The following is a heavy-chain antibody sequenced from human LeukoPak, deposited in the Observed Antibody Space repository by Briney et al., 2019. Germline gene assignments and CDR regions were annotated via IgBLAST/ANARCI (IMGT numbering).Heavy chain of an antibody. CDR2: ISGYGGST. Sequence: GGSLRLSCAASGFTFSSYAMSWVRQAPGKGLEWVSAISGYGGSTYYADSVKGRFTISRDNSKNTLYLQMNSLRAEDTAVSYCAKDNYDFWSGYYPHTFDYWGKGTLVTVSS. D-gene: IGHD3-3*01. V-gene: IGHV3-23*01. CDR3: AKDNYDFWSGYYPHTFDY. J-gene: IGHJ4*02. CDR1: GFTFSSYA.